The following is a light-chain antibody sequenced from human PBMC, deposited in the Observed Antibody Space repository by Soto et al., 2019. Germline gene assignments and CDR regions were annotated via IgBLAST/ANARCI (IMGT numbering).Light chain of an antibody. CDR1: HNDIGTYDY. J-gene: IGLJ1*01. V-gene: IGLV2-14*03. Sequence: QSVLTQPPSVSGSPGQSTTISCTGNHNDIGTYDYVSWYQQHPGRAPRLLIHGVTTRPAGISGRFSASKSDLTASLTISGLQPEDEADYYCSSFTSNRIYVFGPGTKVTVL. CDR3: SSFTSNRIYV. CDR2: GVT.